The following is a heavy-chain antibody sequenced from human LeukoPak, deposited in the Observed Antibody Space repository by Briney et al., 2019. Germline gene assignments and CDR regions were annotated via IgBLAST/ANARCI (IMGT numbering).Heavy chain of an antibody. Sequence: GGSLRLSCAASGFTFSNYAMRWVRQAPGKGLEWVSGISGSGDSTYYADSVKGRFTISRDNSKNTLYLQMNSLRAEDTAVYYCTSAYYYGSGSYWGQGTLVTVSS. CDR2: ISGSGDST. J-gene: IGHJ4*02. V-gene: IGHV3-23*01. CDR1: GFTFSNYA. CDR3: TSAYYYGSGSY. D-gene: IGHD3-10*01.